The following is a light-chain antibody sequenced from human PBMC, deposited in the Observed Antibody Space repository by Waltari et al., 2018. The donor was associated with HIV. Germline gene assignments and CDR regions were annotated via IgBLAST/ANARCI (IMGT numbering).Light chain of an antibody. Sequence: DIVMTQSPDSLTVSLCERATIKCKSSQSLLSNSNNKNYLAWHQQKPGQPPKLLVYWASSRESGVPDRFTGSGSGTDFTLTISSLQAEDVAVYYCQQYYSTPYTFGQGTKLEIK. CDR3: QQYYSTPYT. V-gene: IGKV4-1*01. J-gene: IGKJ2*01. CDR2: WAS. CDR1: QSLLSNSNNKNY.